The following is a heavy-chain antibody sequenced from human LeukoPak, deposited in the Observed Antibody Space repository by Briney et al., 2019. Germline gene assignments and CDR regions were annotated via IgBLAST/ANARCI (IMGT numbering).Heavy chain of an antibody. V-gene: IGHV3-20*04. Sequence: GGSLRLSCAASGFTFDDYGMSWVRQAPGKGLEWVSGINWNGGTTGYADSVKGRFTIYRDNDKNSLYLQMNSLRAEDTAVYYCARDFVEFDYWGQGTLVTVSS. CDR1: GFTFDDYG. D-gene: IGHD6-6*01. CDR2: INWNGGTT. J-gene: IGHJ4*02. CDR3: ARDFVEFDY.